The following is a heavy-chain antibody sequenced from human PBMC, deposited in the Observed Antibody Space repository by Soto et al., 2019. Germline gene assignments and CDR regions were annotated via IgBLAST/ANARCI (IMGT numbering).Heavy chain of an antibody. CDR1: GGSISSGGYY. Sequence: PSETLSLTCTVSGGSISSGGYYWSWIRQHPGKGLEWIGYIYYSGNTYYNPSLKSRVTISEDTSKNQFSLKLSSVTAADTAVYYCVRGDGDYYDGNGYLGRHWGQGTLVTGSS. D-gene: IGHD3-22*01. V-gene: IGHV4-31*03. J-gene: IGHJ4*02. CDR3: VRGDGDYYDGNGYLGRH. CDR2: IYYSGNT.